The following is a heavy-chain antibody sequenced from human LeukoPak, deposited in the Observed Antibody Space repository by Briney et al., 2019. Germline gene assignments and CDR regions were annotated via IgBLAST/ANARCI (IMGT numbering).Heavy chain of an antibody. J-gene: IGHJ4*02. CDR2: IYSGGST. D-gene: IGHD1-14*01. Sequence: GGSLRLSCAASGFTLSNNYMSWVRQAPGKGLEWIAVIYSGGSTFHADSVKGRFIISRDNSKNTLYLQMNSLRVEDTAVYYCATGTHPGNWGQGTLVTGSS. CDR3: ATGTHPGN. CDR1: GFTLSNNY. V-gene: IGHV3-66*01.